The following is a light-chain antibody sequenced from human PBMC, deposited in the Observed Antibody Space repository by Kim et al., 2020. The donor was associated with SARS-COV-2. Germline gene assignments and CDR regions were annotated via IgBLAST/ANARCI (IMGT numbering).Light chain of an antibody. CDR3: QKCDSAPWT. V-gene: IGKV1-27*01. J-gene: IGKJ1*01. CDR1: QDISSY. Sequence: ASVGDRVTITCRASQDISSYLAWFQRKPGKAPKLLIYAASALQPGVPSRFSGSGSGTDFTLTVTSLQPEDVATYYCQKCDSAPWTFGQGTKVDIK. CDR2: AAS.